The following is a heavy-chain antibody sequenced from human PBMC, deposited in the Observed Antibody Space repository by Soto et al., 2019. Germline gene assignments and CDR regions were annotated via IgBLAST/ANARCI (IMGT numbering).Heavy chain of an antibody. CDR3: ARREVTIDY. CDR2: INHSGST. CDR1: GGSFSGYY. J-gene: IGHJ4*02. V-gene: IGHV4-34*01. D-gene: IGHD4-17*01. Sequence: SLTCAVYGGSFSGYYWSWIRQPPGKGLEWIGEINHSGSTNYNPSLKSRVTISVDTSKNQFSLKLSSVTAADTAVYYCARREVTIDYWGQGTLVTVSS.